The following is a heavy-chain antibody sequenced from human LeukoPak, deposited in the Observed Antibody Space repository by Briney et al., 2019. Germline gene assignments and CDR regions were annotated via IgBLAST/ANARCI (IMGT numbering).Heavy chain of an antibody. Sequence: SETLSLTCTVSGGSISSYYWSWIRQPAGKGLEWIGRIYTSGSTYYNPSLKSRVTMSVDTSKNQFSLRLSSVTAADTAVYYCAKLDLGSSSSRYYYMDVWGKGTTVTVSS. V-gene: IGHV4-4*07. J-gene: IGHJ6*03. CDR2: IYTSGST. CDR1: GGSISSYY. CDR3: AKLDLGSSSSRYYYMDV. D-gene: IGHD6-6*01.